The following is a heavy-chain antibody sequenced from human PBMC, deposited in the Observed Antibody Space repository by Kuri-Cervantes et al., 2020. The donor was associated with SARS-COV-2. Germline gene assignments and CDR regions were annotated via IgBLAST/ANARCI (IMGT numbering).Heavy chain of an antibody. J-gene: IGHJ4*02. CDR3: AKGYSPDY. CDR1: GFTFRSYA. D-gene: IGHD1-14*01. CDR2: ISGSGGST. Sequence: GESLKISCAASGFTFRSYAMSWGRQAPGKGLEWVSAISGSGGSTYYADSVKGRFTISRDNSKNTLYLQMNSLRAEDTAVYYCAKGYSPDYCVQGILVAFSS. V-gene: IGHV3-23*01.